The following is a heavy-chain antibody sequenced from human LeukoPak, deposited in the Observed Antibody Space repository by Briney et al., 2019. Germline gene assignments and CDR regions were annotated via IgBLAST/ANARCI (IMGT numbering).Heavy chain of an antibody. CDR1: GYTFTSYG. D-gene: IGHD3-9*01. J-gene: IGHJ6*02. Sequence: ASVKVSCKASGYTFTSYGISWVRQAPGQGLEWMGWISAYNGNTNYAQKLQGRVTMTTDTSTSIAYMELRSLRSDDTAVYYCAIRYYDILTGSDYYYGMDVWGQGTTVTVSS. CDR3: AIRYYDILTGSDYYYGMDV. CDR2: ISAYNGNT. V-gene: IGHV1-18*01.